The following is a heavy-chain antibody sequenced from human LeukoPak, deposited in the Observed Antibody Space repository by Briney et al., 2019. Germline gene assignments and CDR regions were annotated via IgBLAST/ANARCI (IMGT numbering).Heavy chain of an antibody. J-gene: IGHJ3*02. CDR2: IYHSGST. Sequence: PSETLSLTCAVSGYSISSGYYWGWIRQPPGKELEWIGSIYHSGSTYYNPSLKSRVTISVDTSKNQFSLKLSSVTAADTAVYYCARRRLSGVPAATNHDAFDIWGQGTMVTVSS. CDR1: GYSISSGYY. CDR3: ARRRLSGVPAATNHDAFDI. D-gene: IGHD2-2*01. V-gene: IGHV4-38-2*01.